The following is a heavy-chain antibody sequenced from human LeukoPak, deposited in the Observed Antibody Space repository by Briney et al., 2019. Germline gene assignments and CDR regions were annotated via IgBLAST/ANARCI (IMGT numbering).Heavy chain of an antibody. CDR3: ARVLEGSGSYYKDY. Sequence: SETLSLTCTVSGGSISSYYWSWIRQPPGKGLEWIGYIYYSGSTNYNPSLKSRVTISVDTSRNQFSLKLSSVTAADTAVYYCARVLEGSGSYYKDYWGQGTLVTVSS. CDR2: IYYSGST. D-gene: IGHD3-10*01. CDR1: GGSISSYY. V-gene: IGHV4-59*01. J-gene: IGHJ4*02.